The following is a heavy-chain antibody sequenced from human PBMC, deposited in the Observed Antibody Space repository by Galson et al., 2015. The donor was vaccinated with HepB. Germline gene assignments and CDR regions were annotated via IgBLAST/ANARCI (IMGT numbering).Heavy chain of an antibody. J-gene: IGHJ4*02. CDR3: ARAITIFGVVGH. CDR2: IYYSGST. Sequence: TLSLTCTVSGGSISSGGYYWSWIRQHPGKGLEWIGYIYYSGSTYYNPSLKSRVTISVDTSKNQFSLKLSSVTAADTAVYYCARAITIFGVVGHWGQGTLVTVSS. V-gene: IGHV4-31*03. CDR1: GGSISSGGYY. D-gene: IGHD3-3*01.